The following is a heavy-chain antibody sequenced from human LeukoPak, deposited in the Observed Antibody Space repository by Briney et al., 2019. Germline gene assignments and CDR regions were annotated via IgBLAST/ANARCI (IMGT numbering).Heavy chain of an antibody. V-gene: IGHV1-69*13. CDR3: ARDIEMATSYFDY. J-gene: IGHJ4*02. CDR2: IIPIFGTA. CDR1: GGTFSSYA. Sequence: SVNVSCKASGGTFSSYAISWVRQAPGQGLEWMGGIIPIFGTANYAQKFQGRVTITADESTSTAYMELSSLRSEDTAVYYCARDIEMATSYFDYWGQGTLVTVSS. D-gene: IGHD5-24*01.